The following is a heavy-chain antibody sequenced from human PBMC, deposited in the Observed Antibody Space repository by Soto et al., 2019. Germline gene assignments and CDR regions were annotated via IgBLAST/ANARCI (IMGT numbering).Heavy chain of an antibody. D-gene: IGHD3-10*01. CDR2: INVYNGNT. J-gene: IGHJ4*02. V-gene: IGHV1-18*01. CDR3: ARDTSRGEYDY. Sequence: QVQLVQSGAEVKKPGATEKVSCEASGYTFTSYGISWVRQAPGQGLEWMGWINVYNGNTNYAQKLQGRVTMTTDTSTSTAYLDLRSLRSDDTAVYFCARDTSRGEYDYWGQGTLVTVSS. CDR1: GYTFTSYG.